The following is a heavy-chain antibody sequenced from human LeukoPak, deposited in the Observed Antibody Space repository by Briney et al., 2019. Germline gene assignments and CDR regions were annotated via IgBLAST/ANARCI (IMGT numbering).Heavy chain of an antibody. D-gene: IGHD3-10*01. V-gene: IGHV3-30*02. CDR2: IRYDGSNK. J-gene: IGHJ4*02. Sequence: GGSLRLSCAASGFTFSNYEMNWVRQAPGKGLEWVAFIRYDGSNKYYADSVKGRFTISRDNSKNTLYLQMNSLRAEDTAVYYCARVTYGSGTYGAFDYWGQGTLVTVSS. CDR3: ARVTYGSGTYGAFDY. CDR1: GFTFSNYE.